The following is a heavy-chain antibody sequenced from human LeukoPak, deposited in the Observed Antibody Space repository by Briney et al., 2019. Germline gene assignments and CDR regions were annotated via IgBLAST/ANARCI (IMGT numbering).Heavy chain of an antibody. V-gene: IGHV5-51*01. D-gene: IGHD4-17*01. Sequence: GESLQISCKGSGYSFSNYWIGWVRQMPGKGLEWMGIIYPGDSDTRYSPSFQGQVTISADKSINTAYLQWSSLKASDTAMYYCARLAYGDYAGNWFDPWGQGTLVTVSS. CDR1: GYSFSNYW. J-gene: IGHJ5*02. CDR2: IYPGDSDT. CDR3: ARLAYGDYAGNWFDP.